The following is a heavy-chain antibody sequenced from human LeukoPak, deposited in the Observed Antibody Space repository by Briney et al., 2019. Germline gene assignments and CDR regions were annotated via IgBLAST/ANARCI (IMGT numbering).Heavy chain of an antibody. Sequence: SETLSLTCAVYGGSFSGYYWSWIRQPPGKGLEWIGEINHSGSTNYNPSLKSRVTISVDTSKNQFSLKLSSVTAADTAVYYCASFTAAYCSSTSCQGGYYYYMDVWGKGTTVTISS. D-gene: IGHD2-2*01. CDR2: INHSGST. V-gene: IGHV4-34*01. CDR1: GGSFSGYY. J-gene: IGHJ6*03. CDR3: ASFTAAYCSSTSCQGGYYYYMDV.